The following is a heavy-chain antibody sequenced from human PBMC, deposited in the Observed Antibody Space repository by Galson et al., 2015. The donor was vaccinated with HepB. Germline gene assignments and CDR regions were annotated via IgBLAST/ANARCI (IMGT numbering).Heavy chain of an antibody. V-gene: IGHV3-49*03. J-gene: IGHJ6*02. Sequence: LRLSCAASGFTFGDYAMSWFRQAPGKGLEWVGFIRSKAYGGTTEYAASVKGRFTISRDDSKSIAYLQMNSLKTEDTAVYYCTRDFTPHKYQLLFAGMDVWGQGTTVTVSS. D-gene: IGHD2-2*01. CDR2: IRSKAYGGTT. CDR3: TRDFTPHKYQLLFAGMDV. CDR1: GFTFGDYA.